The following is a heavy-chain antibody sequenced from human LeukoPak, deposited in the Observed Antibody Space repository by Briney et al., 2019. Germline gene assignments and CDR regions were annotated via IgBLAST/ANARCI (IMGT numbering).Heavy chain of an antibody. V-gene: IGHV1-69*05. J-gene: IGHJ4*02. CDR2: IIPIFGTA. D-gene: IGHD5-18*01. Sequence: SVKVSCTASGGTFSSYAISWVRQAPGQGLERMGGIIPIFGTANYAQNFQGRVTITTDESTSTAYMELSSLRSEDTAVYYCARGGSPAGTDTAMVTGFDYWGQGTLVTVSS. CDR1: GGTFSSYA. CDR3: ARGGSPAGTDTAMVTGFDY.